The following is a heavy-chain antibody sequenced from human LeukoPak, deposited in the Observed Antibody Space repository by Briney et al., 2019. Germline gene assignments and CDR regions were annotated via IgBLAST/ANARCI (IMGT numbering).Heavy chain of an antibody. CDR2: IYYSGRT. J-gene: IGHJ4*02. Sequence: SETLSLTCTVSGGSISGSNYYWGWIRQPPGMGVEWIGSIYYSGRTYYNPSLKSRVTISVDTSKNQFSLRLSSVTAADTAVYYCARHEEEDGYNAKTFHYWGQGTLVTVSS. V-gene: IGHV4-39*01. CDR3: ARHEEEDGYNAKTFHY. CDR1: GGSISGSNYY. D-gene: IGHD5-24*01.